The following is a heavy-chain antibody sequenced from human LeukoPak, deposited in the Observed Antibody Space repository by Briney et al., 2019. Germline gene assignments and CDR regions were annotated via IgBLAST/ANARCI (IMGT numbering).Heavy chain of an antibody. Sequence: PSETLSLTCTVSGGSIRSHYWSWIRQPPGKGLEWIGYIYNSGSTNYNPSLKSRVTISVDTSKSQFSLKLSSVTAADTAVYYCASFGRGSGSTDYWGQGTLVTVSS. V-gene: IGHV4-59*11. D-gene: IGHD1-26*01. CDR3: ASFGRGSGSTDY. J-gene: IGHJ4*02. CDR1: GGSIRSHY. CDR2: IYNSGST.